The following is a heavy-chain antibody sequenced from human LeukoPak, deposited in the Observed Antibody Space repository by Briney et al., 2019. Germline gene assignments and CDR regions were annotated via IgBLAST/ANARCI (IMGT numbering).Heavy chain of an antibody. CDR2: INHSGST. V-gene: IGHV4-34*01. J-gene: IGHJ5*02. CDR1: GGSFSGYY. CDR3: ARGGGWFDP. Sequence: SETLSLTCAVYGGSFSGYYWSWIRQPPGKGLEWIGEINHSGSTNYNPSLKSRVTISVDTSKNQFSLKLSSVTAADAAVYYCARGGGWFDPWGQGTLVTVSS.